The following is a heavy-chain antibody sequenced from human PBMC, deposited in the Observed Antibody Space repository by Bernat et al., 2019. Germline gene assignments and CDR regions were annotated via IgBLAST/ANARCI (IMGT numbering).Heavy chain of an antibody. D-gene: IGHD3-10*01. CDR3: ASCYGSGSYPY. CDR2: IYYSGST. CDR1: GGSVSSGSYY. V-gene: IGHV4-61*01. Sequence: QVQLQESGPGLVKPSETLSLTCTVSGGSVSSGSYYWSWIRQPPGKGLEWIGYIYYSGSTNYNPSLKSRVTISVDTSKNQFSLKLSSVTAADTAVYYCASCYGSGSYPYWGQGILVTVSS. J-gene: IGHJ4*02.